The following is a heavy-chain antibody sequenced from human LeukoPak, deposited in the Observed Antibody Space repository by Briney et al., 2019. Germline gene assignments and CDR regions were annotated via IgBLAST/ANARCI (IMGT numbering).Heavy chain of an antibody. J-gene: IGHJ4*02. CDR1: GFTFSTHA. CDR3: ARDGYDSLTGYYAYHFDY. CDR2: ISHVVTNK. V-gene: IGHV3-30-3*01. Sequence: GGSLRLSCVASGFTFSTHAMHWVRQAPGKGLEWVAVISHVVTNKYYADSVKGRFTISRDNSRNTLFLQINSLRVEDTALYFCARDGYDSLTGYYAYHFDYWGQGTLVTVSS. D-gene: IGHD3-9*01.